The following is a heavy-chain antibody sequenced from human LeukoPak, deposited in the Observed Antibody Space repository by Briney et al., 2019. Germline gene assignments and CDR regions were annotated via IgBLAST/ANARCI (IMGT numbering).Heavy chain of an antibody. CDR2: ITSTSDTI. CDR1: GFPFSTYS. V-gene: IGHV3-48*01. J-gene: IGHJ4*02. D-gene: IGHD1-26*01. Sequence: GGSLRLSCVTSGFPFSTYSMNWVRQAPGKGLEWLSYITSTSDTIYYADSVKGRFTISRDNAKDSLYLQMNSLRAEDTAVYYCASFPWDLRPTWGQGTLVSVAS. CDR3: ASFPWDLRPT.